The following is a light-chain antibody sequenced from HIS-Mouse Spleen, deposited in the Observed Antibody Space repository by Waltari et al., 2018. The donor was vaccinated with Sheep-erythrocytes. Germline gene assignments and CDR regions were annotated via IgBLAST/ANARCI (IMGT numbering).Light chain of an antibody. CDR2: EGS. CDR3: CSYAGSSTPWV. Sequence: QSALTQPASVSGSPGQSITIPCTGTSSDVGSYNFVSWYQQQPGKAPKLMIYEGSKRPSGVSNRFSGSKSGNTASLTISGLQAEDEADYYCCSYAGSSTPWVFGGGTKLTVL. J-gene: IGLJ3*02. CDR1: SSDVGSYNF. V-gene: IGLV2-23*01.